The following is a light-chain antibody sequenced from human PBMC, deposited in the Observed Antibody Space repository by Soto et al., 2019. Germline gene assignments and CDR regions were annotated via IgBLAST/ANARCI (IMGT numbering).Light chain of an antibody. CDR1: QTISSSY. CDR3: QQYSSSPWT. J-gene: IGKJ1*01. Sequence: EIVLTQSPGTLSLSPGERATLSCRASQTISSSYLAWYQQNPGQAPSLLIYGASTRATGIPDRFSGSGSGTAFNFTISRLEAEDFAVYYCQQYSSSPWTFGQGTKVEIK. CDR2: GAS. V-gene: IGKV3-20*01.